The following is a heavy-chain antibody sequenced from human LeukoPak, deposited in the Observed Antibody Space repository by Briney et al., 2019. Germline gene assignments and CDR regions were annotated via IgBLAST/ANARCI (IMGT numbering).Heavy chain of an antibody. CDR1: GFTFDDYA. J-gene: IGHJ4*02. Sequence: PGRSLRLSCAAFGFTFDDYAMHWVRQAPGKGLEWVSGISWNSGTIAYADSVKGRFTISRDNAKKSLYLQMNSLRAEDTALYYCAKGSRLVVVAAIDYWGQGTVVTVSS. CDR3: AKGSRLVVVAAIDY. CDR2: ISWNSGTI. D-gene: IGHD2-15*01. V-gene: IGHV3-9*01.